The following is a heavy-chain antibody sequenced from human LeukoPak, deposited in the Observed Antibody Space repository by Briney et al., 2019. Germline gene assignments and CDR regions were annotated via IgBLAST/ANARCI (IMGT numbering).Heavy chain of an antibody. Sequence: NTSETLSLTCDVYGGSLSGFYWIWIRQSPGTGLQWIGEINDSGSTNYNPSLKSRVTISLDTSKSQLSLKVTSVTAADTAVYYCAREGRGSHSGYRGQGTLVTVSS. CDR2: INDSGST. V-gene: IGHV4-34*01. CDR3: AREGRGSHSGY. D-gene: IGHD3-16*01. J-gene: IGHJ4*02. CDR1: GGSLSGFY.